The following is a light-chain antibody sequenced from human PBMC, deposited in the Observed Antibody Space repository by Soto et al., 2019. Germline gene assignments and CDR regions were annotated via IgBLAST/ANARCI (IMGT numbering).Light chain of an antibody. CDR1: QSISTY. Sequence: DIQMTQSPGARSASVGEGVTITCRASQSISTYLNWYHQKPGKAPDLLIYAASSLKSGVPSRFSGSGSGTHFTLTITGLQPADFATYYCQQNFSIPITFGQGTRLEIK. V-gene: IGKV1-39*01. CDR2: AAS. CDR3: QQNFSIPIT. J-gene: IGKJ5*01.